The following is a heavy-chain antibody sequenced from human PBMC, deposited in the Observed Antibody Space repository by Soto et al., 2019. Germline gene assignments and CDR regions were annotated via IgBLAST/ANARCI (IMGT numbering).Heavy chain of an antibody. CDR1: GGSISSGGYY. D-gene: IGHD3-9*01. V-gene: IGHV4-31*03. J-gene: IGHJ5*02. Sequence: QVQLQESGPGLVKPSQTLSLTCTVSGGSISSGGYYWSWIRQHPGKGLEWIGYIYYSGSTYYNPSLKSRVTIPVDTSKNQFSLKLSSVTAADTAVYYCAREGPYYDILTGYYEGGWFDPWGQGTLVTVSS. CDR2: IYYSGST. CDR3: AREGPYYDILTGYYEGGWFDP.